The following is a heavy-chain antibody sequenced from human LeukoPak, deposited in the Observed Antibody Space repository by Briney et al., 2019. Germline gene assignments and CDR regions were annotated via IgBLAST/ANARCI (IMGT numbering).Heavy chain of an antibody. V-gene: IGHV4-59*02. Sequence: SETLSLTCTVSGASVTDYYWSWIRQPPGKGLEWIGYIYYSGSTNYNPSLKSRVTISVDTSKNQFSLKLSSVTAADTAVYYCARNSYYYYYMDVWGKGTTVTISS. CDR1: GASVTDYY. CDR3: ARNSYYYYYMDV. J-gene: IGHJ6*03. CDR2: IYYSGST.